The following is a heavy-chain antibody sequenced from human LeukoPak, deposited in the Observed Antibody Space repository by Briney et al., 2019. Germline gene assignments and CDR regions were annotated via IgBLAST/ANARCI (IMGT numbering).Heavy chain of an antibody. V-gene: IGHV3-23*01. CDR3: ATYRQVMLPFEA. CDR1: GFTFSDFA. J-gene: IGHJ5*02. D-gene: IGHD5-18*01. Sequence: WGSLRLSCAASGFTFSDFAMIWVSQPPGKGLEWVSSTFQGGGEIHYADSVRGRFTISRDNSRSTLFLQMNSLRGEDTTIYYCATYRQVMLPFEAWGQGTLVTVSS. CDR2: TFQGGGEI.